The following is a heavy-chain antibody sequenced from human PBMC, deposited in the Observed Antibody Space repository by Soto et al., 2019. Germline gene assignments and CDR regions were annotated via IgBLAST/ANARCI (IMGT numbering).Heavy chain of an antibody. CDR3: ARDRAASSSSWYANNWFDP. V-gene: IGHV1-46*01. D-gene: IGHD6-13*01. CDR1: GYTFTSYY. Sequence: EASVKVSCKASGYTFTSYYMHWVRQAPGQGLERMGIINPSGGSTSYAQKFQGRVTMTRDTSTSTVYMELSSLRSEDTAVYYCARDRAASSSSWYANNWFDPWGQGTLVTVSS. CDR2: INPSGGST. J-gene: IGHJ5*02.